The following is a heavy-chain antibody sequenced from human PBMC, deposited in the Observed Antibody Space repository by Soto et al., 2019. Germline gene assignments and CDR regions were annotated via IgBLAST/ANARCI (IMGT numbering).Heavy chain of an antibody. J-gene: IGHJ4*02. CDR1: GFTFVDYA. CDR3: AKDLVLTARGYFDS. D-gene: IGHD2-21*02. CDR2: ISWNSDHI. V-gene: IGHV3-9*01. Sequence: EVQLVESGGGLVQPGRSLRLSCAASGFTFVDYAMHWVRQAPGKGLEWVSGISWNSDHIAYADSVKGRFTISRDNAKNSLFLQMNSLRPEDTALYYCAKDLVLTARGYFDSRGQGTLVTVSS.